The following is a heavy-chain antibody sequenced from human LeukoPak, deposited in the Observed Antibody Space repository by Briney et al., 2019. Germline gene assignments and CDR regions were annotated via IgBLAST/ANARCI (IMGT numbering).Heavy chain of an antibody. CDR2: INHSGST. V-gene: IGHV4-34*01. D-gene: IGHD3-10*01. Sequence: SETLSLTCAVYGGSFSGYYWSWIRQPPGKGLEWIGEINHSGSTNYNPSLKSRVTISLDTSQNQLSLKLTSVTPADTAVYYCARTAKYYYGSETYYFFDYWGQGTLVTVSS. J-gene: IGHJ4*02. CDR3: ARTAKYYYGSETYYFFDY. CDR1: GGSFSGYY.